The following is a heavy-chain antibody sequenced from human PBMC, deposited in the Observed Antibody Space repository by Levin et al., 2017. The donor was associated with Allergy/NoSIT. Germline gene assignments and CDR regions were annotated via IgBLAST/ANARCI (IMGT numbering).Heavy chain of an antibody. CDR1: GYTFTSYG. J-gene: IGHJ4*02. CDR2: ISAYNGNT. Sequence: GESLKISCKASGYTFTSYGISWVRQAPGQGLEWMGWISAYNGNTNYAQKLQGRVTMTTDTSTSTAYMELRSLRSDDTAVYYCARDRTRYCSGGSCYESDYWGQGTLVTVSS. CDR3: ARDRTRYCSGGSCYESDY. D-gene: IGHD2-15*01. V-gene: IGHV1-18*01.